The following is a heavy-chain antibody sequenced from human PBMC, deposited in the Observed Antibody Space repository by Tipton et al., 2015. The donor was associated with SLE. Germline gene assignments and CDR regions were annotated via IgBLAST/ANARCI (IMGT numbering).Heavy chain of an antibody. J-gene: IGHJ3*02. CDR3: ARGGQGVAFDI. CDR1: GVPISSYY. Sequence: TLSLTCTVSGVPISSYYWRWIRQPPGKGLEWIGEINHSGSTKYNPSLMSRVTISEDTSKNQFSLKLSSVTAADTAVYYCARGGQGVAFDIWGQGTMVTVSS. V-gene: IGHV4-34*01. CDR2: INHSGST.